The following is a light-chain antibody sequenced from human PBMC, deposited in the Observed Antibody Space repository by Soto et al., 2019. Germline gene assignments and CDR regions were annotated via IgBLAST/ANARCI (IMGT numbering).Light chain of an antibody. Sequence: DIQITQSPSTLASSVGDRVIIPCRASPSVCGWLAWYQHKPGKAPKLLIYDVSTLASGVPSRFSGSGSGTEFTLTISSLQPEDFATYYRQQPNKFPPSFGQGTKVDI. CDR3: QQPNKFPPS. J-gene: IGKJ2*01. CDR1: PSVCGW. V-gene: IGKV1-5*01. CDR2: DVS.